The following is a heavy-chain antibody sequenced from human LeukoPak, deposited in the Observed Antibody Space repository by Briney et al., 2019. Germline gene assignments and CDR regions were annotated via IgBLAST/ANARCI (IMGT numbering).Heavy chain of an antibody. Sequence: PSETLSLTCTVSGGSISSSSYYWGWIRQPPGKGLEWIGSIYYSGSTYYNPSLKSRVTISVDTSKNQFSLRLSSVTAADTAVYYCARRPLAVAGTRVFDYWGQGTLVTVSS. V-gene: IGHV4-39*07. CDR2: IYYSGST. D-gene: IGHD6-19*01. CDR3: ARRPLAVAGTRVFDY. J-gene: IGHJ4*02. CDR1: GGSISSSSYY.